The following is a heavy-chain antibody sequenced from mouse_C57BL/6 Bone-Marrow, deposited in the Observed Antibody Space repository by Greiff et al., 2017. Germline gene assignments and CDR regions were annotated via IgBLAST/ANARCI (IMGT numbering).Heavy chain of an antibody. J-gene: IGHJ2*01. CDR1: GFTFSDYY. Sequence: EVMLVESGGGLVQPGGSLKLSCAASGFTFSDYYMYWVRQTPEKRLEWVAYISNGGGSTYYPDTVKGRFTISRDNAKNTLYLQMSRLKSEDTAMYYCARRALLLRFFDYWGQGTTLTVSS. D-gene: IGHD1-1*01. CDR3: ARRALLLRFFDY. CDR2: ISNGGGST. V-gene: IGHV5-12*01.